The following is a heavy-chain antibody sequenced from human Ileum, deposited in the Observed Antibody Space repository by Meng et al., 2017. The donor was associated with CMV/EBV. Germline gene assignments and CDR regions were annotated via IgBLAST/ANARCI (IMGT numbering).Heavy chain of an antibody. Sequence: GESLKISCVASGFTFSSYGMNWVRQAPGKGLEWVAIIWYDGTNKYYANSVKGRFTISRDNSKNTLYLQMNSLRAEDTAVYYCAKGGYIGSYYFNYWARGPL. V-gene: IGHV3-33*06. CDR1: GFTFSSYG. CDR2: IWYDGTNK. CDR3: AKGGYIGSYYFNY. D-gene: IGHD1-26*01. J-gene: IGHJ4*02.